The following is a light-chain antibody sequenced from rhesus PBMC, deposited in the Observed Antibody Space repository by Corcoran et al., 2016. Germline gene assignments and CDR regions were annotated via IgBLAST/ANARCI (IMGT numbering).Light chain of an antibody. CDR2: AAS. V-gene: IGKV1-28*03. J-gene: IGKJ2*01. Sequence: DIQMTQSPSSLSASVGDTVTITCRASQGISSYLNWFQHKPGKAPKLLFYAASILESGVPSRFSGSGSGTDVTITLSSLQPEDFAVYYCLQHNSYPYSFGQGTKVEIK. CDR3: LQHNSYPYS. CDR1: QGISSY.